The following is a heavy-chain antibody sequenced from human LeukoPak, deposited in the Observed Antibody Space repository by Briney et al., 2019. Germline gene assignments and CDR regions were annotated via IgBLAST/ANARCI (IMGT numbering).Heavy chain of an antibody. J-gene: IGHJ6*03. V-gene: IGHV5-51*01. Sequence: PGESLKISCKGSGYSFTSYWIGWVRQMPGKGLEWMGIIYPGDSGTRYSPSFQGQVTISADKSISTAYLQWSSLKASDTAMYYCARQRRYCSGGSCPRNYYYMDVWGKGTTVTVSS. D-gene: IGHD2-15*01. CDR3: ARQRRYCSGGSCPRNYYYMDV. CDR1: GYSFTSYW. CDR2: IYPGDSGT.